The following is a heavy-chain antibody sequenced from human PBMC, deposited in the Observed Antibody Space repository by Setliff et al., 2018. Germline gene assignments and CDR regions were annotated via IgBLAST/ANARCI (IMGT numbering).Heavy chain of an antibody. V-gene: IGHV4-39*01. J-gene: IGHJ6*03. CDR2: IYYSGST. CDR3: ARHKSNGSGSYPSLYMDV. Sequence: SETLSLTCRVSGGSISSGNHYWGLIRQPPGKGLEWVATIYYSGSTYSNPSLKSRLIISVGAPDNQFSVKLSSVTAADTAVYYCARHKSNGSGSYPSLYMDVWGKGIMVTVSS. D-gene: IGHD3-10*01. CDR1: GGSISSGNHY.